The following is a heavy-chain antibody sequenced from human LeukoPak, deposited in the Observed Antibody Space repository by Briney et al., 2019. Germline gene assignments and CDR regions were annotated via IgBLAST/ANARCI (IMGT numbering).Heavy chain of an antibody. CDR1: GFTFSSYD. J-gene: IGHJ3*02. Sequence: GGSLRLSCAASGFTFSSYDMSWVRQAPGKGLEGVSAISGSGGSTYYADSVKGRFTISRDNSKNTLYLQMNSLRADDTAVYYCAKEKEYTSVDNAFDIWGQGTMVIVSS. V-gene: IGHV3-23*01. D-gene: IGHD6-19*01. CDR2: ISGSGGST. CDR3: AKEKEYTSVDNAFDI.